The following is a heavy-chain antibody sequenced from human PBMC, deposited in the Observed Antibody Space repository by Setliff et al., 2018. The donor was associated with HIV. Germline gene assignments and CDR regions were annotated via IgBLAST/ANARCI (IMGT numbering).Heavy chain of an antibody. Sequence: ASVKVSCKASGYSFTSYGIGWVRQAPGQGLEWMGWISPYNGHTNYAQKLQGRVTMTTDTSTSTAYMELTSLRSDDTAVYYCARWSCGRATCYDSPYNWFDPWGQGTLVTVSS. CDR3: ARWSCGRATCYDSPYNWFDP. CDR1: GYSFTSYG. CDR2: ISPYNGHT. J-gene: IGHJ5*02. V-gene: IGHV1-18*01. D-gene: IGHD2-2*01.